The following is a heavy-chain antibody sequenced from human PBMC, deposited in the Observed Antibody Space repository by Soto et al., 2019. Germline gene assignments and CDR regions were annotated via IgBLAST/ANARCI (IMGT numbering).Heavy chain of an antibody. V-gene: IGHV1-24*01. J-gene: IGHJ4*02. CDR2: FDAENGNT. CDR3: ARLHYGSGIPVDY. CDR1: GYTLTELS. Sequence: ASVKVSCKVSGYTLTELSMHWVRQAPGKGLEWMGWFDAENGNTIYAQKFQGRVTMTTDISTSTAYMELRSLRSDDAAVYYCARLHYGSGIPVDYWGQGTLVTVSS. D-gene: IGHD3-10*01.